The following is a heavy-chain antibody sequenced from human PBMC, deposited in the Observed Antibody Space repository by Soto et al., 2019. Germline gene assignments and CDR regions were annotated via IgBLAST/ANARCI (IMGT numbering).Heavy chain of an antibody. CDR2: ISGSGTSA. D-gene: IGHD6-19*01. V-gene: IGHV3-23*04. CDR1: GFTFSIYA. J-gene: IGHJ3*02. Sequence: EVPLVESGGGLVQPGGSLRLSWAASGFTFSIYAITWVRQAPGKGLEWVSTISGSGTSAYYADSVKGRFTFSRDNSKNTIQLQMNSPRADDTALDYCAKLGSNGVYDAFDILGQGTVVTVSS. CDR3: AKLGSNGVYDAFDI.